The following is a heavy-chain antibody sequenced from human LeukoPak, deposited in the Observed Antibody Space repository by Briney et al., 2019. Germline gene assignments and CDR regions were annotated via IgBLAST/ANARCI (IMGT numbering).Heavy chain of an antibody. J-gene: IGHJ4*02. CDR2: IYYSGST. V-gene: IGHV4-59*01. D-gene: IGHD3-9*01. Sequence: SETLSLTCTVSGGSISSYYWSWIRQPPGKGLEWIGYIYYSGSTNYNPSLKSRVTISVDTSKNQFSLKLSSVTAADTAVYYCARAARDILTGYEPQPYDYWGQGTLVTVSS. CDR3: ARAARDILTGYEPQPYDY. CDR1: GGSISSYY.